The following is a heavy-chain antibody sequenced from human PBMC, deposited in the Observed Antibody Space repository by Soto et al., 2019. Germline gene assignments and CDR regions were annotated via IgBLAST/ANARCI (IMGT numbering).Heavy chain of an antibody. CDR3: ASVAQLGNWFDP. CDR2: INPNSGGT. J-gene: IGHJ5*02. D-gene: IGHD6-13*01. V-gene: IGHV1-2*02. Sequence: ASVKVSCKASGYTFTGYYMHWVRQAPGQGLEWMGWINPNSGGTDYAQKFQGRVTMTRDTSISTAYMELSRLRSDDTAVYYCASVAQLGNWFDPWRQGTMVTVSS. CDR1: GYTFTGYY.